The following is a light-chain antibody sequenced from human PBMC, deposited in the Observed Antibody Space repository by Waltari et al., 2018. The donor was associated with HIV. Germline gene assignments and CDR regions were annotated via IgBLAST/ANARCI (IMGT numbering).Light chain of an antibody. Sequence: QSALTQPASVSGSPGQSITISCTGTNSDVGGYNYVSWYQQYPGKAPKLMIYDVSNRPSGVSNRFSASKSGNTASLTISGLKAEDEADYYCSSYTSSSTVVFGGGTKLTVL. CDR1: NSDVGGYNY. J-gene: IGLJ2*01. CDR2: DVS. V-gene: IGLV2-14*01. CDR3: SSYTSSSTVV.